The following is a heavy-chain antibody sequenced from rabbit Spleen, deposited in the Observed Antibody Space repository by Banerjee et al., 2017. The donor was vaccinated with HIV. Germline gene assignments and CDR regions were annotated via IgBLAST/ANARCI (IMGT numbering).Heavy chain of an antibody. CDR1: GFSFSNTAV. V-gene: IGHV1S45*01. Sequence: QEQLVESGGGLVQPGGSLTLTCKASGFSFSNTAVMCWVRQAPGKGLEWNACINAITGRAGYANWAKGRFTWSKAATTTVTVQKTGMRAGDTGTYFWARDWDNVMGWNFGWWGPGTLVTV. CDR3: ARDWDNVMGWNFGW. J-gene: IGHJ4*01. CDR2: INAITGRA. D-gene: IGHD4-1*01.